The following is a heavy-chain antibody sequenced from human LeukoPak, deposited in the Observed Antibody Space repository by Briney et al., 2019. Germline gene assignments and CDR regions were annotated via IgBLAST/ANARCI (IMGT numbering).Heavy chain of an antibody. CDR1: GFTFSSYG. CDR2: ISYDGSNK. CDR3: AKTYYDILTGYGDAFDI. J-gene: IGHJ3*02. D-gene: IGHD3-9*01. Sequence: GGSLRLSCAASGFTFSSYGMHWVRQAPGKGLEWVEVISYDGSNKYYADSVKGRFTISRDNSKNTLYLQMNSLRAEDTAVYYCAKTYYDILTGYGDAFDIWGQGTMVTVSS. V-gene: IGHV3-30*18.